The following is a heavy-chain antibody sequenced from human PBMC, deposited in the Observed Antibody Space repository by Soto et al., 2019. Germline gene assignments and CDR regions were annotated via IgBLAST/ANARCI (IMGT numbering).Heavy chain of an antibody. J-gene: IGHJ5*02. CDR2: INTDGSRT. D-gene: IGHD3-10*01. V-gene: IGHV3-74*01. CDR3: ARVKSGSYDWFDP. Sequence: EVQLVESVGVLVQPGASLRLSCAASGFTFSNYWMHWVRQAPGKGLMWVSRINTDGSRTTYADSVQGRFAISRDNAKNTLYLQLNSLRAEDTAVYYCARVKSGSYDWFDPWGQGTLVTVSS. CDR1: GFTFSNYW.